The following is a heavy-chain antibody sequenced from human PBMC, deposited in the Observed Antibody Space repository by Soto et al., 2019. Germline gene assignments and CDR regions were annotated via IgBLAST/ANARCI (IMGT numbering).Heavy chain of an antibody. CDR1: GGSISSGDYY. V-gene: IGHV4-30-4*01. CDR2: IHYSGST. D-gene: IGHD1-26*01. J-gene: IGHJ4*02. CDR3: DRTRYSWSYFFDY. Sequence: PSETLPLTCTVSGGSISSGDYYCRWIRQPPGKGLEWIAYIHYSGSTYYNPSLKSRVTISVDTSKNKFSLKLSSVTAADTGVYYCDRTRYSWSYFFDYRGQGILVTV.